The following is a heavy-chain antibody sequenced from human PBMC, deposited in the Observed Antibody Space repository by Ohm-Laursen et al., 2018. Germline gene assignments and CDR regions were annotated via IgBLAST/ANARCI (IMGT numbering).Heavy chain of an antibody. CDR1: GYTFTSYY. CDR3: ARDDPGGYYDSSGNNDAFDI. V-gene: IGHV1-69*13. J-gene: IGHJ3*02. Sequence: SVKVSCKVSGYTFTSYYMHWVRQAPGQGLEWMGGIIPIFGTANYAQKFQGRVTITADESTSTAYMELSSLRSEDTAVYYCARDDPGGYYDSSGNNDAFDIWGQGTMVTVSS. D-gene: IGHD3-22*01. CDR2: IIPIFGTA.